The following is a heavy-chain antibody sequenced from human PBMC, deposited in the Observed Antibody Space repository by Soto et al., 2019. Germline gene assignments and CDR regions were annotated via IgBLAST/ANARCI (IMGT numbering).Heavy chain of an antibody. D-gene: IGHD6-13*01. CDR1: GFTFSTYA. Sequence: PGESLRLCCAASGFTFSTYAMNWVRQAPGKGMEWVSVISGSGDSTYYADSVKGRFTISRDNSKNTLYLQMNSLRTEDTAVYYCARRGPGTYFDYWGQGTLVTVSS. J-gene: IGHJ4*02. CDR3: ARRGPGTYFDY. V-gene: IGHV3-23*01. CDR2: ISGSGDST.